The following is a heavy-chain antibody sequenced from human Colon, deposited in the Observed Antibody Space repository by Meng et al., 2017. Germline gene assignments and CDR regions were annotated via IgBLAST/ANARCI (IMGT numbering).Heavy chain of an antibody. CDR1: GFTFSSFW. D-gene: IGHD4-17*01. CDR2: INYDGTIT. CDR3: ARATTVTRIDS. J-gene: IGHJ4*02. Sequence: EVPLVEAGGGLVPPGGSLSLSCAASGFTFSSFWMHWVRQAPGKGLVWVSRINYDGTITNYADSVKGRFTISRDNAKNTLSLQVNSLRAEDTAVYYCARATTVTRIDSWGQGTLVTVSS. V-gene: IGHV3-74*01.